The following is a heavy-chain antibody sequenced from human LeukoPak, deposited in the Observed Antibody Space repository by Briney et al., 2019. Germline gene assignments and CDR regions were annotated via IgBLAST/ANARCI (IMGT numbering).Heavy chain of an antibody. CDR3: ARDGGNSWDY. V-gene: IGHV3-23*01. D-gene: IGHD6-13*01. J-gene: IGHJ4*02. CDR2: ISGSSDNT. CDR1: GFTFTVCA. Sequence: GGSLRLSCAASGFTFTVCAMSWVRQAPGKGLEWVSAISGSSDNTYFADSVKGRFTISRDNSKNTVSLQMNSLRAEDTAVYYCARDGGNSWDYWGQGTLVTVSS.